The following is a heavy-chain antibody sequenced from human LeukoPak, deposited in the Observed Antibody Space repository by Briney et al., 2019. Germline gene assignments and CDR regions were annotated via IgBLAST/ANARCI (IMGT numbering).Heavy chain of an antibody. CDR3: ARHTRGSPDAFDI. J-gene: IGHJ3*02. CDR2: IFHSGNT. CDR1: GGSIRSGPFY. D-gene: IGHD3-10*01. Sequence: PSETLSLTCTVFGGSIRSGPFYWGWIRQPPGKGLEWIGSIFHSGNTYYKPSLKSRVTMSVDTSKNQFSLKLSSVTAADTAVYYCARHTRGSPDAFDIWGQGTMVTVSS. V-gene: IGHV4-39*01.